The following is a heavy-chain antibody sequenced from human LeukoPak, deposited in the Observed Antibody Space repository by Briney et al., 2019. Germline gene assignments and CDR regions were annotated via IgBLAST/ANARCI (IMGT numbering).Heavy chain of an antibody. D-gene: IGHD3-16*01. CDR1: GYTFTSYA. CDR3: ARGRYDYVWGSPVGGPLYYFDY. CDR2: INAGNGNT. V-gene: IGHV1-3*01. Sequence: ASVKVSCKASGYTFTSYAMHWVRQAPGQRLEWMGWINAGNGNTKYSQKFQGRATITRDTSASTAYMELSSLRSEDTAVYYCARGRYDYVWGSPVGGPLYYFDYWGQGTLVTVSS. J-gene: IGHJ4*02.